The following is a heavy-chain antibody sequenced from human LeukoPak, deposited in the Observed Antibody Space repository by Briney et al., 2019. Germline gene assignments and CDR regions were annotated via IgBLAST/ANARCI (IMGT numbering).Heavy chain of an antibody. V-gene: IGHV1-8*01. D-gene: IGHD3-22*01. J-gene: IGHJ6*02. CDR2: MNTNSGNT. CDR3: ARDYFDTSGSVSSIYGLDV. CDR1: GYSFTSYD. Sequence: GASVKVSCLASGYSFTSYDINWVRQATGQGLEWMGWMNTNSGNTGFAPKFQGRVTMTRDTSKGTAYMELRSLRSEDTAVYYCARDYFDTSGSVSSIYGLDVWGQGTMVTVSS.